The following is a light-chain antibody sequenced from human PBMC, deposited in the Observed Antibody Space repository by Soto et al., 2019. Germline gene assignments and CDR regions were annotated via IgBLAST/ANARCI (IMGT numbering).Light chain of an antibody. CDR3: LQDFNYPRT. J-gene: IGKJ1*01. CDR2: AAR. CDR1: QGIRND. Sequence: AIQMTQSPSSLSASVGDRVTITCRASQGIRNDLGWYQQKPGRAPKLLIYAARTLESGVPSRFSGSGSGTDFTLTISSLQPEDFATYDCLQDFNYPRTFGQGTKVEIK. V-gene: IGKV1-6*01.